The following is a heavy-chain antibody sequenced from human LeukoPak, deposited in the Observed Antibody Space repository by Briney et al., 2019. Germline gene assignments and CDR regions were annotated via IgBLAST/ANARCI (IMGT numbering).Heavy chain of an antibody. D-gene: IGHD3-3*01. CDR3: ASFTLGTIFGVAHKYYFDY. V-gene: IGHV4-39*01. CDR2: IYYSGST. CDR1: GGSISSSSYY. J-gene: IGHJ4*02. Sequence: KSSETLSLTCTVSGGSISSSSYYWGWIRQPPGKGLEWIGSIYYSGSTYYNPSLKSRVTISVDTSKNQFSLKLSSVTAADTAVYYCASFTLGTIFGVAHKYYFDYGGQGTLVTVSS.